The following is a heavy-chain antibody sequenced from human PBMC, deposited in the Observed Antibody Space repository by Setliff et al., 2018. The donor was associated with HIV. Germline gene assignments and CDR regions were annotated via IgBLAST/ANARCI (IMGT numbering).Heavy chain of an antibody. D-gene: IGHD2-2*01. CDR1: GYSISVGYY. CDR3: ASRWPAMREFDY. V-gene: IGHV4-38-2*01. J-gene: IGHJ4*02. CDR2: ISHSGSP. Sequence: SETLSLTFAVSGYSISVGYYWGWTRQPPGKGLAWIGEISHSGSPNYNPSLKSRVTISVDRSKNQFSLKVTSVTAADTAVYYCASRWPAMREFDYWGQGTLVTVSS.